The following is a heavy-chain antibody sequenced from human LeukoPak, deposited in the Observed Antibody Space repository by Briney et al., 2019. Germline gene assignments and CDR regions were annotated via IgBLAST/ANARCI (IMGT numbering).Heavy chain of an antibody. V-gene: IGHV3-23*01. CDR1: GFTFSSYA. CDR3: AKLYNYGTKNWFDP. D-gene: IGHD5-18*01. J-gene: IGHJ5*02. Sequence: GGSLRLSCAASGFTFSSYAMSWVRQAPGKGLEWVSVISGSSDISYYGDSVKGRFTISRDNSKNALYLQMNSLRAEDTAVYYCAKLYNYGTKNWFDPWGQGTLVTVSS. CDR2: ISGSSDIS.